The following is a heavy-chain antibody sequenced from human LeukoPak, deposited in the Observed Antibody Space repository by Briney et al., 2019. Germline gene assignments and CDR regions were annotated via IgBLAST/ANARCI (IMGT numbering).Heavy chain of an antibody. CDR3: ARAGIVGATYYFDY. J-gene: IGHJ4*02. V-gene: IGHV4-34*01. Sequence: SETLSLTCAVYGGSFSGYYWSWIRQPPGKGPEWIGEINHSGSTNYNPSLKSRVTISVDTSKNQFSLKLSSVTAADTAVYYCARAGIVGATYYFDYWGQGTLVTVSS. CDR2: INHSGST. CDR1: GGSFSGYY. D-gene: IGHD1-26*01.